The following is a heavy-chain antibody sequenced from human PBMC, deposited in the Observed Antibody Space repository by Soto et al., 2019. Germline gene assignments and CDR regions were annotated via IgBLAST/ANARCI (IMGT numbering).Heavy chain of an antibody. J-gene: IGHJ4*02. CDR3: AKVPSSSWYGTSFDY. V-gene: IGHV3-9*01. CDR1: GFTFDDYA. Sequence: GGSLRLSCAASGFTFDDYAMHWVRQAPGKGLEWVSGISWNSGSIGFADSVKGRFTISRDNAKNSLYLQMNSLRAEDTALYYCAKVPSSSWYGTSFDYWGQGTLVTVSS. D-gene: IGHD6-13*01. CDR2: ISWNSGSI.